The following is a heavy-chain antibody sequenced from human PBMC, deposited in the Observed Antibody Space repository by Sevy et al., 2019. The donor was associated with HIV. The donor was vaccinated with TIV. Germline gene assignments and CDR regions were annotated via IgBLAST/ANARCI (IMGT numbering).Heavy chain of an antibody. CDR3: ARNNCSITNCYMGDVFDI. CDR1: GFTFSSYS. CDR2: ISGISNYI. D-gene: IGHD2-2*02. Sequence: GVSLRLSCAASGFTFSSYSMNWVRQAPGKGLEWVSSISGISNYIYYADSMKGRFTVSRDNARNSLYLQMNSLRAEDTAVYYCARNNCSITNCYMGDVFDIWGQGTMVTVSS. J-gene: IGHJ3*02. V-gene: IGHV3-21*01.